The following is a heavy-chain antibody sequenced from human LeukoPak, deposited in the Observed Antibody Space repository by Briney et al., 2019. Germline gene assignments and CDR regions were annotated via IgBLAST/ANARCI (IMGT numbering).Heavy chain of an antibody. CDR3: ARDSYGMDV. CDR1: GGSFSGYY. J-gene: IGHJ6*02. V-gene: IGHV4-34*01. Sequence: PSETLSLTCAVSGGSFSGYYWSWVRQPPGKGLEWIGEINHSGSTNYNPSLKSRVTISVDTSKNQFSLKLSSVTAADTAVYYCARDSYGMDVWGQGTTVTVSS. CDR2: INHSGST.